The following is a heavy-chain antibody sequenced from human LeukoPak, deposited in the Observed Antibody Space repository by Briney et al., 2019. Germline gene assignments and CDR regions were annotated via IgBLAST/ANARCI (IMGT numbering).Heavy chain of an antibody. V-gene: IGHV4-4*07. CDR2: MYASGNT. CDR3: AKGRDGYNADFDY. CDR1: GDSISSYY. J-gene: IGHJ4*02. D-gene: IGHD5-24*01. Sequence: SETLSLTCTVSGDSISSYYWSWIRQPAGKGLEWIGRMYASGNTNYSPSLKSRVTMSVDTSKNQFSLKVNSVTAADTAVYYCAKGRDGYNADFDYWGQGTLVTVSS.